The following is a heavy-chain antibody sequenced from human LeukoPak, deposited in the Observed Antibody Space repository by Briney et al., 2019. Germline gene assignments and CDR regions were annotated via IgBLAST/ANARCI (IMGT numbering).Heavy chain of an antibody. Sequence: PGRSLRLSCAASEFTFSSYAMHWVRQAPGKGLEWVAVISYDGSNKYYADSVKGRFTISRDNSKNTLYQQMDSLRAEDTAVYYCARDPVGGYSGYVLDYWGQGTLVTVSS. CDR3: ARDPVGGYSGYVLDY. V-gene: IGHV3-30-3*01. J-gene: IGHJ4*02. D-gene: IGHD5-12*01. CDR2: ISYDGSNK. CDR1: EFTFSSYA.